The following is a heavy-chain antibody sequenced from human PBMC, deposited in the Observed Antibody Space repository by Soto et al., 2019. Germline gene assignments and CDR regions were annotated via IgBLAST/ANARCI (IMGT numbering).Heavy chain of an antibody. J-gene: IGHJ4*02. CDR2: ISFDASNK. CDR3: AKDRGYTYGHPFDY. CDR1: GFTFSSYG. V-gene: IGHV3-30*18. Sequence: PGGSLRLSCAGSGFTFSSYGIHWVRQAPGKGLEWVSLISFDASNKYYADSVKGRFTISRDNSKNTLYLQMDSLRAEDTAVYYCAKDRGYTYGHPFDYWGQGTLVTVSS. D-gene: IGHD5-18*01.